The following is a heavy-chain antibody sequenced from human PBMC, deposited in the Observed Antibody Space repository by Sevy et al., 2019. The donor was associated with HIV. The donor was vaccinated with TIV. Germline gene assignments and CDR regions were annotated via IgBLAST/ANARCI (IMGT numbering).Heavy chain of an antibody. J-gene: IGHJ3*02. CDR2: ISYDGGNK. CDR1: GFTFNTYG. D-gene: IGHD6-13*01. CDR3: AKPARYSSSWYWGAFDI. V-gene: IGHV3-30*18. Sequence: GGSLRLSCAASGFTFNTYGMHWVRQAPGKGLEWVAVISYDGGNKYYVDSVKGRFTISRDNSKNTLYLQMNSLRAEDTAVYYCAKPARYSSSWYWGAFDIWGQGTMVTVSS.